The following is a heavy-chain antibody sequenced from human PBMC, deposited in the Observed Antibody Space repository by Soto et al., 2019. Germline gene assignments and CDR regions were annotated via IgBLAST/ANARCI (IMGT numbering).Heavy chain of an antibody. Sequence: EVQLVESGGGLVKPGGSLRLSCAASGFTFSSYSMKWVRQAPGKGLEWVSYISSSSSYIYYADSVKGRCTISRDNAKNSLYLQMNSLRAEDTAVYYCAGLVAADAFDIWGQGTMVTVSS. V-gene: IGHV3-21*01. CDR3: AGLVAADAFDI. J-gene: IGHJ3*02. CDR2: ISSSSSYI. D-gene: IGHD6-25*01. CDR1: GFTFSSYS.